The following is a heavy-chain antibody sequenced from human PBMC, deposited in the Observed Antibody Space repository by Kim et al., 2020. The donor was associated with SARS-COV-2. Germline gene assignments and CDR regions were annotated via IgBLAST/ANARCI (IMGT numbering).Heavy chain of an antibody. CDR1: GFIVSGNF. Sequence: GGSLRLSCAASGFIVSGNFLSWVRQAPGKGLEWVSAIYSGGDTYYADSVKGRFTISRDNSKNALFLQMNSLRAEDTAVYYCARDTPGVSRAFDIWGRGTMVPVSS. CDR2: IYSGGDT. J-gene: IGHJ3*02. V-gene: IGHV3-53*01. CDR3: ARDTPGVSRAFDI. D-gene: IGHD2-8*01.